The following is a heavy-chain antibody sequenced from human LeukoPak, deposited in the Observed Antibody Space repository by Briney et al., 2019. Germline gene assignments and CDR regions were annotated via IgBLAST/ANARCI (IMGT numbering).Heavy chain of an antibody. V-gene: IGHV4-30-4*08. CDR3: VRHGGGYCSGGSCYVDY. CDR2: IYYSGST. D-gene: IGHD2-15*01. CDR1: GGSISSGDYY. J-gene: IGHJ4*02. Sequence: PSETLSLTCTDSGGSISSGDYYWSWIRQPPGKGLGWIGYIYYSGSTYYNPSLKSRVTISVDTSKNQFSLKLSPVTAADTAVYYCVRHGGGYCSGGSCYVDYWGQGTLVTVSS.